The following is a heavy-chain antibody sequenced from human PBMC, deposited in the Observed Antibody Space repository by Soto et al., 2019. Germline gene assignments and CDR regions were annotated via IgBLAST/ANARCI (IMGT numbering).Heavy chain of an antibody. D-gene: IGHD3-22*01. CDR3: ARVMHLSTYYYDSSGYYDPYYYYYGMDV. CDR2: ISYDGSNK. J-gene: IGHJ6*02. CDR1: GFTFSSYA. V-gene: IGHV3-30-3*01. Sequence: PGGSLRLSCAASGFTFSSYAMHWVRQAPGKGLEWVAVISYDGSNKYYADSVKGRFTISRDNSKNTLYLQMNSLRAEDTAVYYCARVMHLSTYYYDSSGYYDPYYYYYGMDVWGQGTTVTVSS.